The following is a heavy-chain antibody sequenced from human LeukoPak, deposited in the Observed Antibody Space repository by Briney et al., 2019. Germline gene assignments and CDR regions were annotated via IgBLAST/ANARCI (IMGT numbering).Heavy chain of an antibody. Sequence: SETLSLTCTVSGGSISSYYWSWIRQPPGKGLEWIGYIYYSGSTNYNPSLKSRVTISVDTSKNQFSLKLSSVTAADTAVYYCPREFLDPRYYYYYYSRDVWGKGTRVTVPS. CDR1: GGSISSYY. CDR2: IYYSGST. D-gene: IGHD1-1*01. J-gene: IGHJ6*03. V-gene: IGHV4-59*01. CDR3: PREFLDPRYYYYYYSRDV.